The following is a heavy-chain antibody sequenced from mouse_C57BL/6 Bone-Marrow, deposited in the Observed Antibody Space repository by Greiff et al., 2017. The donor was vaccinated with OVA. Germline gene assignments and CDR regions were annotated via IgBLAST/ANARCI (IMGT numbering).Heavy chain of an antibody. V-gene: IGHV1-78*01. CDR2: IYPGDGST. CDR3: ARSYYGNYEGFAY. J-gene: IGHJ3*01. CDR1: GYTFTDHT. D-gene: IGHD2-10*01. Sequence: QVQLQQSDAELVKPGASVKISCKVSGYTFTDHTIHWMKQRPEQGLEWIGYIYPGDGSTKYNEKFKGKATLTADKSSSTAYMQLHSLTSEDSAVDCCARSYYGNYEGFAYWGQGTLVTVSA.